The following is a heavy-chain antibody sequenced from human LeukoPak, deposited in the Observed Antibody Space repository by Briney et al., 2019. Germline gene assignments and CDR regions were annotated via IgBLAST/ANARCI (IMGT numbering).Heavy chain of an antibody. CDR1: GYSFTSYW. Sequence: GESLKSSCKGSGYSFTSYWIGWVRQMPGKGLEWMGIIYPGDSDTRYSPSFQGQVTISADTSVNTAYLQWSSLKASDTALYYCVRGGLRQLLLADNCGWTLGLYWGQGTSVTVSS. V-gene: IGHV5-51*01. J-gene: IGHJ1*01. CDR3: VRGGLRQLLLADNCGWTLGLY. CDR2: IYPGDSDT. D-gene: IGHD2-2*01.